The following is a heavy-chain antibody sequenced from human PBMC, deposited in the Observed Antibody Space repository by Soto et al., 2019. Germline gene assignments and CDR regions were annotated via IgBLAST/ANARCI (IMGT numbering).Heavy chain of an antibody. CDR2: ISASGGIT. CDR1: GFTFSSYA. CDR3: AKNAGDFRNGYWVYYYMDV. J-gene: IGHJ6*03. V-gene: IGHV3-23*01. D-gene: IGHD3-3*01. Sequence: EVQLLESGGGLVQPGGSLRLSCAASGFTFSSYAMTWVRQAPGKGLEWVSSISASGGITYYADSVKGRFTISRDNSKNTLTLQLNSLRAEDTAVYYWAKNAGDFRNGYWVYYYMDVWGKGTTVAVSS.